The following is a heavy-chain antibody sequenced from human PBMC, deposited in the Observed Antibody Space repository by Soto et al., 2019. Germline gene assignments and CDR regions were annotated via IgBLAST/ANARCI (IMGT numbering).Heavy chain of an antibody. CDR2: IIPIFGTA. V-gene: IGHV1-69*13. CDR1: GGAFSSNA. Sequence: SVKVSCKESGGAFSSNAISWARQAPGQGLEWMGGIIPIFGTANYAQKFQGRVTITADESTSTAYMELSSLRSEDTAVYYCARAIVVVVAASGDWFDHWGQGTLVTVS. D-gene: IGHD2-15*01. J-gene: IGHJ5*02. CDR3: ARAIVVVVAASGDWFDH.